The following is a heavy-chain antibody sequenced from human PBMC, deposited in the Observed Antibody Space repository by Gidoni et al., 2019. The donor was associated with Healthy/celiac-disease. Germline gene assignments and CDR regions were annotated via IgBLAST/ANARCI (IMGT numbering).Heavy chain of an antibody. D-gene: IGHD3-10*01. V-gene: IGHV4-34*01. J-gene: IGHJ6*02. Sequence: QVQLQQWGAGLLKPSETLSLTFAVYGGSFSCYYWRWIRQPPGKGLDWIGEINHSGSTNYNPSLKSRVTISVDTSKNQFSLKLSSVTAADTAVYYCARGIITMVRGVIIGYYYYGMDVWGQGTTVTVSS. CDR2: INHSGST. CDR1: GGSFSCYY. CDR3: ARGIITMVRGVIIGYYYYGMDV.